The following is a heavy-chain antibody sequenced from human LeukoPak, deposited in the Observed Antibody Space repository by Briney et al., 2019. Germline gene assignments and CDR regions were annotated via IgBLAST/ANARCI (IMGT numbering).Heavy chain of an antibody. D-gene: IGHD3-10*01. J-gene: IGHJ4*02. CDR1: GSTFSSYG. CDR3: AKPYYYGSGSYYFDC. Sequence: PGRSLRLSCAASGSTFSSYGMHWVRQAPGKGLEWVAVISYDGSNKYYADSVKGRFTISRDNSKNTLYLQMNSLRAEDTAVYYCAKPYYYGSGSYYFDCWGQGTLVTVSS. CDR2: ISYDGSNK. V-gene: IGHV3-30*18.